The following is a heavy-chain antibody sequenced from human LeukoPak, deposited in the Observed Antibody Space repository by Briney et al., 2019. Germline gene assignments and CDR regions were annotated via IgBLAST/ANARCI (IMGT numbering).Heavy chain of an antibody. D-gene: IGHD4-11*01. V-gene: IGHV1-46*01. CDR3: ATVIPYYSKGEFDY. CDR2: INPGGGST. Sequence: ASVKVSCKASGYTFSSYYMHWVRQAPGQGLEWMGMINPGGGSTSNAQKFQGRVTMTEDTSTDTAYMELSSLRSEDTAVYYCATVIPYYSKGEFDYWGQGTLVTVSS. CDR1: GYTFSSYY. J-gene: IGHJ4*02.